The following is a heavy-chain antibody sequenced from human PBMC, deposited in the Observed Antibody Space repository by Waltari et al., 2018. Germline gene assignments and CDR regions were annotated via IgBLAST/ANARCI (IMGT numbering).Heavy chain of an antibody. CDR2: IIPNCGTA. CDR1: GGTFSRYA. J-gene: IGHJ6*03. CDR3: ARVPCYRAVTYGHYYYLDF. D-gene: IGHD4-17*01. V-gene: IGHV1-69*12. Sequence: QVQLVQSGAEVKKPGSSVKVSCKAYGGTFSRYAISWVRQDPGQGLEWMGRIIPNCGTASYAQEFQGRVTITADDATSTSYSELCSLGPQDTAVYDFARVPCYRAVTYGHYYYLDFWGQGPSVTVSS.